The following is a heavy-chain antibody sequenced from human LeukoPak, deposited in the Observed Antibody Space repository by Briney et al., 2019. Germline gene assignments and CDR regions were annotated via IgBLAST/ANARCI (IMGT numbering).Heavy chain of an antibody. CDR2: ISSNGGST. V-gene: IGHV3-64*01. CDR3: ARGHSSGWYRGAYYFDY. Sequence: GGSLRLSCAASGFTFSSYAMHWVRQAPGKGLEYVSAISSNGGSTYYANSVKGRFTISRDNSKNTLYLQMGSLRAEDMAVHYCARGHSSGWYRGAYYFDYWGQGTLVTVSS. CDR1: GFTFSSYA. D-gene: IGHD6-19*01. J-gene: IGHJ4*02.